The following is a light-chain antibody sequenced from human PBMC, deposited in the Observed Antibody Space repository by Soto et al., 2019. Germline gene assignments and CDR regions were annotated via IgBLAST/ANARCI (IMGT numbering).Light chain of an antibody. CDR3: HQRSNWRFT. Sequence: EIVLTQSPATLSLSPGERATLSCRASQSVSSYLAWYQQKPGQAPTLLIYDASTKATGIPARFSGSGSGTDFTLTISSLEPEDFAVYYCHQRSNWRFTFGPGTKVDIK. V-gene: IGKV3-11*01. CDR2: DAS. CDR1: QSVSSY. J-gene: IGKJ3*01.